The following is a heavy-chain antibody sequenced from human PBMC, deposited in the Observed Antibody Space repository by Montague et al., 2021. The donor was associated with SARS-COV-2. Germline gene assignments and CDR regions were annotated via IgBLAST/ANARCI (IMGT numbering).Heavy chain of an antibody. J-gene: IGHJ4*02. Sequence: SETLSLTCAVSGGSISSYYWSWIRQSPGKGLEWIGYVHYTGSTKYNPSLKTRVTLSLDTPKNQFSLKLSSVTAADTAVYYCARAQNTCFIANCVNYFEVWGLGALVTASS. V-gene: IGHV4-59*01. D-gene: IGHD1-1*01. CDR3: ARAQNTCFIANCVNYFEV. CDR2: VHYTGST. CDR1: GGSISSYY.